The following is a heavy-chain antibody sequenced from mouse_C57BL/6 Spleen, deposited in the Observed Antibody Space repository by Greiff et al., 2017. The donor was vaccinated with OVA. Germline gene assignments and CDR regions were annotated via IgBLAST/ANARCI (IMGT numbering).Heavy chain of an antibody. D-gene: IGHD2-5*01. CDR3: AREYYSNYYFDY. Sequence: VQLVESGGGLVKPGGSLKLSCAASGFTFSSYAMSWVRQTPEKRLEWVATISDGGSYTYYPDNVKGRFTISRDNAKNNLYLQMSHLKSEDTAMYYCAREYYSNYYFDYWGQGTTLTVSS. V-gene: IGHV5-4*01. J-gene: IGHJ2*01. CDR1: GFTFSSYA. CDR2: ISDGGSYT.